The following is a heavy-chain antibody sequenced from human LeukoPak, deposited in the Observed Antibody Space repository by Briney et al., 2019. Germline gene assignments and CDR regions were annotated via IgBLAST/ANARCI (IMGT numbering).Heavy chain of an antibody. CDR2: IYSDNT. D-gene: IGHD2-21*02. CDR3: ARAQAYCGGDCPFDP. Sequence: GGSLRLSCTVSGFTVSSNSMSWVRQAPGKGLEWVSFIYSDNTHYSDSVKGRFTISRDNSKNTLYLQMNSLRAEDTAVYYCARAQAYCGGDCPFDPWGQGTLVTVSS. CDR1: GFTVSSNS. V-gene: IGHV3-53*01. J-gene: IGHJ5*02.